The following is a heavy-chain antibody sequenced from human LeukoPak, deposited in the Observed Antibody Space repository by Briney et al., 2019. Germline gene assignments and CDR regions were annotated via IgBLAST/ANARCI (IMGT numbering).Heavy chain of an antibody. Sequence: GGSLRLSCAASGFTFDDYAIHWVRQAPGKGLEWVSGISWNSGSKGYADSVKGRFTISRDNAKNSLYLQMNSLRVEDTALYYCAKDKLRLGELALDYWGQGTLVTVSS. J-gene: IGHJ4*02. CDR1: GFTFDDYA. CDR2: ISWNSGSK. D-gene: IGHD3-16*01. V-gene: IGHV3-9*01. CDR3: AKDKLRLGELALDY.